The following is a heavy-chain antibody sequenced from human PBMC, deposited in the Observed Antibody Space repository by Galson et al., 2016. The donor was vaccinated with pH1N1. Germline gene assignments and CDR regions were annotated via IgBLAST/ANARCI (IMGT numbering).Heavy chain of an antibody. V-gene: IGHV1-8*01. CDR2: MNAKHGET. J-gene: IGHJ5*02. CDR3: ARSPRETFEFFGIQVSMNWFDA. D-gene: IGHD3-3*01. CDR1: GYTFTNYD. Sequence: SVKVSCKASGYTFTNYDINWVRQDPGQGLEWLGWMNAKHGETGYEQKFQGRVTMTRSTSMGTAYMELRSLTSEDKAVYYFARSPRETFEFFGIQVSMNWFDAWGQGALVTVSS.